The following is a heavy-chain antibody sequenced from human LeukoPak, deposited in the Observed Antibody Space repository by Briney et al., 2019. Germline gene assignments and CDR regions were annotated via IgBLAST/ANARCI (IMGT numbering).Heavy chain of an antibody. CDR2: INPNSGGT. D-gene: IGHD5-24*01. Sequence: ASVKVSCKASRYTFTGYYMHWVRQAPGQGLEWMGRINPNSGGTNYAQKFQGRVTMTRDTSISTAYMELSRLRSDDTAVYYCARAQMATIYAFDIWGQGTMVTVSS. CDR1: RYTFTGYY. CDR3: ARAQMATIYAFDI. J-gene: IGHJ3*02. V-gene: IGHV1-2*06.